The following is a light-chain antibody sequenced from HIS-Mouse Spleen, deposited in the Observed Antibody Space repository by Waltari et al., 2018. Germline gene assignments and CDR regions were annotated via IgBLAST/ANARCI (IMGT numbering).Light chain of an antibody. J-gene: IGLJ1*01. Sequence: SYELTQPPSVSVSPGQTDSITCSGDKLGDKYPCWYQQKPGQSPVLVIYQDSKRPSGIPERFSGSNSGNTATLTISGTQAMDEADYYCQAWDSSTYVFGTGTKVTVL. CDR1: KLGDKY. CDR3: QAWDSSTYV. V-gene: IGLV3-1*01. CDR2: QDS.